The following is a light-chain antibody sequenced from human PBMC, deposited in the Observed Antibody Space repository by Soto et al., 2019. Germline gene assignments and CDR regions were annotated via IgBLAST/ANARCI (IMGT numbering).Light chain of an antibody. V-gene: IGLV2-14*01. CDR2: EVN. J-gene: IGLJ3*02. CDR3: SSYTSSSTLWV. CDR1: SSDIGGYNY. Sequence: QSALTQPASVSGSPGQSITISCTGTSSDIGGYNYVSWYQQHPGKAPKLMIYEVNNRPSGVSNRFSGSKSVNTASLTISGLQAEDEADYYCSSYTSSSTLWVFGGGTKLTVL.